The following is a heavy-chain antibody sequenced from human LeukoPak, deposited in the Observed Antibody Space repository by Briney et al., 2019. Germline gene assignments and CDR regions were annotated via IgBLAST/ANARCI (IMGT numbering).Heavy chain of an antibody. V-gene: IGHV1-18*01. J-gene: IGHJ4*02. CDR3: AVTFWSGYYYDY. CDR2: ISAYNGNT. Sequence: ASVKVSCKASGYTFTSYGISWVRQAPGQGLEWMGWISAYNGNTNYAQKLQGRVTMTTDTSTSTAYMELRSLRSYDTAVYYCAVTFWSGYYYDYWGQGTLVTVSS. D-gene: IGHD3-3*01. CDR1: GYTFTSYG.